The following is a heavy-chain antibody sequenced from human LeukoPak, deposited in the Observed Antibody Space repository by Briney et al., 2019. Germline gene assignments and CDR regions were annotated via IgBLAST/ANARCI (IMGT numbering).Heavy chain of an antibody. V-gene: IGHV4-59*12. Sequence: TSETLSLTCTVSGGSISSYYWSWIRQPPGKGLEWIGYIYYSGSTNYNPSLKSRVTISVDTSKNQFSLKLSSVTAADTAVYYCARGRLALIRGVIGFDYWGQGTLVTVSS. CDR2: IYYSGST. CDR1: GGSISSYY. J-gene: IGHJ4*02. CDR3: ARGRLALIRGVIGFDY. D-gene: IGHD3-10*01.